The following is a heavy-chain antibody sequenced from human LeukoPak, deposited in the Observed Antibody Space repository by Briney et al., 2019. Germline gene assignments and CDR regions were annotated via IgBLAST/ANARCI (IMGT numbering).Heavy chain of an antibody. J-gene: IGHJ4*02. V-gene: IGHV7-4-1*02. CDR3: AREGGYGGNYYYFDY. CDR1: GYTFTKYG. D-gene: IGHD4-23*01. Sequence: ASVKVSCKTSGYTFTKYGIIWVRQAPGQGLEWMGWINTNTGNPTYAQGFTGRFVFSLDTSVSTAYLQISSLKAEDTAVYYCAREGGYGGNYYYFDYWGQGTLVTVSS. CDR2: INTNTGNP.